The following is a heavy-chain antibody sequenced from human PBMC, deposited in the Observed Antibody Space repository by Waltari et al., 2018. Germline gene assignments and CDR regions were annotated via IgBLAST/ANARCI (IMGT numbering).Heavy chain of an antibody. J-gene: IGHJ4*02. CDR3: ARDRGIGLYFDS. CDR1: GDSMNSHSW. CDR2: IHRSGRS. V-gene: IGHV4-4*02. D-gene: IGHD1-26*01. Sequence: QLQLQESGPGLVKPSGTLSLTCTVSGDSMNSHSWWIWVRQPPEKGLEWIGQIHRSGRSNYNPSLESRVTISLDTSNRQFSLKLTSTTAADTAVYYCARDRGIGLYFDSWGQGTLVTVSP.